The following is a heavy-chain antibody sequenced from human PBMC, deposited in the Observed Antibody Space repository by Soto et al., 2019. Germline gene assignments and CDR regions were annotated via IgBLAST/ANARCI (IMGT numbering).Heavy chain of an antibody. V-gene: IGHV1-2*04. CDR3: ARVNCSGGSCYGELDY. D-gene: IGHD2-15*01. Sequence: VASVKVSCKASGYTFTGYYMHWVRQAPGQGLEWMGWINPNSGGTNYAQKFQGWVTMTRDTSISTAYMELSRLRSDDTAVYYCARVNCSGGSCYGELDYWGQGTLVTVSS. CDR1: GYTFTGYY. J-gene: IGHJ4*02. CDR2: INPNSGGT.